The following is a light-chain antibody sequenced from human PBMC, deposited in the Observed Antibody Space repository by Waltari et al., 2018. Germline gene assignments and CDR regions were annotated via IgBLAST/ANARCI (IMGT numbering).Light chain of an antibody. Sequence: DIQMSQSPSSLSASVGDRVNITCRASQGISNYLNWYQQKPGKAPKLLIYYANIVASCVPSRFSGSGSGTEFTLTIISLQPEDFAAYYCQQGNSYPLTFGGGTKVEIK. V-gene: IGKV1-17*01. J-gene: IGKJ4*01. CDR3: QQGNSYPLT. CDR1: QGISNY. CDR2: YAN.